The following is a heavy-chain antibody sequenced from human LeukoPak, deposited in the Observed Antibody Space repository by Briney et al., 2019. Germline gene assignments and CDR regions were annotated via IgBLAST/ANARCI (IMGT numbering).Heavy chain of an antibody. V-gene: IGHV3-74*01. Sequence: GGSLRLSCAASGFTFSSYWMHWVRQAPGKGLVWVSRINSAGSSTNYADSVKGRFTISRDNAKNTLYLQMSSLRAEDTAVYYCARAMSGPATFDIWGKGTMVTVPS. J-gene: IGHJ3*02. CDR3: ARAMSGPATFDI. CDR1: GFTFSSYW. CDR2: INSAGSST. D-gene: IGHD3-3*01.